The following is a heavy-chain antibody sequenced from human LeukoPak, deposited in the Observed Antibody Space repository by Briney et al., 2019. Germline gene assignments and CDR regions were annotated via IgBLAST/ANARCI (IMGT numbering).Heavy chain of an antibody. CDR3: ARSGRYFETQ. J-gene: IGHJ4*02. V-gene: IGHV4-34*01. CDR1: GGSLSGYY. Sequence: SETLSLTCAVYGGSLSGYYWSWIRQPPGKGLEWIGEIRHSGSTNDNASLKSRLTISVYTSKSQCSLKPSSVTAADTAVYYCARSGRYFETQWGQGTLVTVSS. CDR2: IRHSGST. D-gene: IGHD3-9*01.